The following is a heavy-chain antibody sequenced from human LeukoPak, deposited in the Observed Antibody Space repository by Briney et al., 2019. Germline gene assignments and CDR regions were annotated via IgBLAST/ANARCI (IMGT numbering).Heavy chain of an antibody. Sequence: GGSLRLSCAASGFTFDDYAMHWVRQAPGKGLEWVSGISWNSGSIGYADSVKGRFTISRDNAKNSLYLQMNSLRAEDMALYYCAKDRYGSGVGDAFDTWGQGTMVTVSS. J-gene: IGHJ3*02. V-gene: IGHV3-9*03. CDR1: GFTFDDYA. CDR3: AKDRYGSGVGDAFDT. CDR2: ISWNSGSI. D-gene: IGHD3-10*01.